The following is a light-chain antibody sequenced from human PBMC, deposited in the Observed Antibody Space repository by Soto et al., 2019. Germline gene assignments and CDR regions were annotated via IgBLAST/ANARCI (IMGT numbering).Light chain of an antibody. Sequence: DIQMTQSPSAMSASVGDRVTITCRASQGFSNNLAWFQQKPGKVPKRLIYAVSSLQSGVPSRFSGSGSGTEFTLTISSLQPEDFATYFCQHYNSDSTFGQGTKVEIK. CDR1: QGFSNN. J-gene: IGKJ1*01. V-gene: IGKV1-17*03. CDR3: QHYNSDST. CDR2: AVS.